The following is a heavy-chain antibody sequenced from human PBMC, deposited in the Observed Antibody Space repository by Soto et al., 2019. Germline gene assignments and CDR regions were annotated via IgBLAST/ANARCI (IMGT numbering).Heavy chain of an antibody. Sequence: RSLTCAVSGGSISSSNWWNWVRQPPGKGLEWIGKIYHSGSTNYNPSLKSRVTISVDKSKNQFSLKLSSVTAADTAVYYCARDPAMVRSDYWGKGTLVPVSP. J-gene: IGHJ4*02. D-gene: IGHD5-18*01. CDR2: IYHSGST. CDR1: GGSISSSNW. CDR3: ARDPAMVRSDY. V-gene: IGHV4-4*02.